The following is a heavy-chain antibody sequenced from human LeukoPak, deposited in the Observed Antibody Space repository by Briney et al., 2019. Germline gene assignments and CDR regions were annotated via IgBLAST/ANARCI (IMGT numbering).Heavy chain of an antibody. V-gene: IGHV3-48*01. CDR2: ISSSSSTI. CDR3: ARVPLRFLRTYYFDY. Sequence: GGSLRLSCAASGFTFSSYSMNWVRQAPGKGLEWFSYISSSSSTIYYADSVKGRFTISRDNAKNSLYLQMNSLRAEDTAVYYCARVPLRFLRTYYFDYWGQGTLVTVSS. J-gene: IGHJ4*02. D-gene: IGHD3-3*01. CDR1: GFTFSSYS.